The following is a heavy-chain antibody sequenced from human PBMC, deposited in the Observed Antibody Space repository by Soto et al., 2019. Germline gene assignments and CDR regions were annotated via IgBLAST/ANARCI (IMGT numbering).Heavy chain of an antibody. V-gene: IGHV4-31*03. CDR1: GDSISGGGYY. CDR3: AKDPLYGWFDP. CDR2: ISDSGTT. J-gene: IGHJ5*02. D-gene: IGHD2-2*02. Sequence: TSETLSLTCTVSGDSISGGGYYWSWIRQHPGKGLQWIGFISDSGTTYYNPSLASRVTISVDTSRNQFSLNLNSVTAADTAVYYCAKDPLYGWFDPWGQGTLVTVSS.